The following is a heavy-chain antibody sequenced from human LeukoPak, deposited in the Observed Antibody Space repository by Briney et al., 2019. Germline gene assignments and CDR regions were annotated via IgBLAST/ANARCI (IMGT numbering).Heavy chain of an antibody. Sequence: SETLSLTCTVSGGSISSYYCSWIRQPPGKGLEWIGYMYYSGSTNYNPSLKSRVTISVDMSMNQFSLKLSSVTAADTAVYYCVRSSTYHLFDDWGQGTLVTVSS. CDR1: GGSISSYY. CDR3: VRSSTYHLFDD. J-gene: IGHJ4*02. CDR2: MYYSGST. V-gene: IGHV4-59*08. D-gene: IGHD2-15*01.